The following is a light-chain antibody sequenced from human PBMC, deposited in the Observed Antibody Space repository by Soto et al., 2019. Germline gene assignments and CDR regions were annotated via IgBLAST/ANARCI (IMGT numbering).Light chain of an antibody. CDR3: QSYDSSLSGAVV. Sequence: QSVLTQPPSVSGAPGQRITISCTGSSSNIGAGYDVHWYQQLPGTAPKLLIYGNSNRPSGVPDRFSGSTSGTSASPATTGLHAADEADYYCQSYDSSLSGAVVFGGGTKLTVL. J-gene: IGLJ2*01. CDR2: GNS. CDR1: SSNIGAGYD. V-gene: IGLV1-40*01.